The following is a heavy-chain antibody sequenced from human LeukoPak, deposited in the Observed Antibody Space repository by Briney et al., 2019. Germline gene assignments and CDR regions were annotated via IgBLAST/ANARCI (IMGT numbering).Heavy chain of an antibody. V-gene: IGHV3-7*01. CDR3: ARDWGGRSAVAGTFDY. CDR1: GFTFSSYW. J-gene: IGHJ4*02. CDR2: IKQDGSEK. D-gene: IGHD6-19*01. Sequence: PGGSLRLSCAGSGFTFSSYWMSWVRQAPGKWLEWVANIKQDGSEKYYVDSVKGRFTISRDNAKNSLYLHMNSLRAEDTAVYYGARDWGGRSAVAGTFDYWGQGTLVTVSS.